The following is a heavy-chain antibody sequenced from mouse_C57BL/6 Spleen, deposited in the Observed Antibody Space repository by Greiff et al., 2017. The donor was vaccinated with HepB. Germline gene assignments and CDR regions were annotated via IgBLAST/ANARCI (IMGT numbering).Heavy chain of an antibody. Sequence: DVHLVESGGGLVKPGGSLKLSCAASGFTFSSYTMSWVRQTPEKRLEWVATISGGGGNTYYPDSVKGRFTISRDNAKNTLYLQMSSLRSEDTALYYCARQGNLFDYWGQGTTLTVSS. D-gene: IGHD2-1*01. V-gene: IGHV5-9*01. J-gene: IGHJ2*01. CDR3: ARQGNLFDY. CDR1: GFTFSSYT. CDR2: ISGGGGNT.